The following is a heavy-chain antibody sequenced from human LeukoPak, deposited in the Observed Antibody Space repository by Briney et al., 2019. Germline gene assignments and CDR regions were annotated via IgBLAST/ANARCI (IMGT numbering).Heavy chain of an antibody. J-gene: IGHJ5*02. CDR2: MNPNSGNT. CDR3: ARALRITIFGVVIGAWFDP. V-gene: IGHV1-8*01. Sequence: ASVKVSCKASGYTFTSYDINWVRQATGQGLEWMGWMNPNSGNTSYAQKFQGRVTMTRNTSISTAYMELSSLRSEDTAVYYCARALRITIFGVVIGAWFDPWGQGTLVTVSS. D-gene: IGHD3-3*01. CDR1: GYTFTSYD.